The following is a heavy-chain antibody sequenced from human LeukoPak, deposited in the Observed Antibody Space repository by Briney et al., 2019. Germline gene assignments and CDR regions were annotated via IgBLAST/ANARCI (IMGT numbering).Heavy chain of an antibody. CDR3: ARLDTAMVTPFDY. J-gene: IGHJ4*02. V-gene: IGHV1-69*13. D-gene: IGHD5-18*01. Sequence: SVKVSCKASGGTFSSYAISWVRQAPGQGLEWMGGIIPIFGTANYAQKFQGRVTITADESTSTAYMELRSLRSDDTAVYYCARLDTAMVTPFDYWGQGTLVTVSS. CDR1: GGTFSSYA. CDR2: IIPIFGTA.